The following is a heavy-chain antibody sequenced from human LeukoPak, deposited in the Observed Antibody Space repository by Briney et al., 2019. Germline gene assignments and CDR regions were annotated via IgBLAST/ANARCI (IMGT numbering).Heavy chain of an antibody. CDR1: GFTFSSYG. CDR3: ARVLGSGALDY. V-gene: IGHV3-30*03. CDR2: ISYDGTNK. D-gene: IGHD3-10*01. J-gene: IGHJ4*02. Sequence: GGSLRLSCAASGFTFSSYGMHWVRQAPGKGLEWVAVISYDGTNKYYADSVKGRFTISRDNSKNTLYLQMNSLRAEDTAVYYCARVLGSGALDYWGQGTLVTVSS.